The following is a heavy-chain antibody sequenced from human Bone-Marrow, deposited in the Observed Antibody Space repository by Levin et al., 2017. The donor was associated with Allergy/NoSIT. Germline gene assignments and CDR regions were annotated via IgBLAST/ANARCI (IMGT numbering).Heavy chain of an antibody. CDR2: ISGTSSYI. CDR1: GFTFSGYS. CDR3: ARIPAVGACMDV. J-gene: IGHJ6*02. V-gene: IGHV3-21*01. D-gene: IGHD1-26*01. Sequence: GGSLRLSCAASGFTFSGYSFNWVRQAPGKGLEWVSSISGTSSYIYYADSVKGRFTISRDNAENSLYLQMNSLRAEDTAVYFCARIPAVGACMDVWGQGTTVTVSS.